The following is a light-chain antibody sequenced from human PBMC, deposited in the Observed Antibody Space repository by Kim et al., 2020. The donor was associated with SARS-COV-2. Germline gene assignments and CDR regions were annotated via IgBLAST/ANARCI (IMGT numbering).Light chain of an antibody. Sequence: SVGDRVTIACRASQSISSYLNWYQQKPGRAPELLMYAASSLQSGVPSRFSVSGSGTDFTLTISSLQPEDVATYYCQQSYSTPPWTFGQGTKVDIK. V-gene: IGKV1-39*01. CDR3: QQSYSTPPWT. CDR1: QSISSY. J-gene: IGKJ1*01. CDR2: AAS.